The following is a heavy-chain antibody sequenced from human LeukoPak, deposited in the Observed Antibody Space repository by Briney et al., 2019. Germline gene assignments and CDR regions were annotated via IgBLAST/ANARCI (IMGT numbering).Heavy chain of an antibody. CDR2: INPNSGGT. J-gene: IGHJ4*02. CDR3: AMLTVTTSSDFDY. CDR1: GYTFTGYY. V-gene: IGHV1-2*02. Sequence: ASVKVSCKASGYTFTGYYMHWVRQAPGQGLEWMGWINPNSGGTNYAQKFQGRVTMTRDTSISTAYMELSRLRSDDTAVCYCAMLTVTTSSDFDYWGQGTLVTVSS. D-gene: IGHD4-17*01.